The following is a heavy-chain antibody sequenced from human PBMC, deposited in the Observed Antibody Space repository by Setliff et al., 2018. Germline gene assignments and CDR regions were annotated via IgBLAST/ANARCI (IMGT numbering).Heavy chain of an antibody. J-gene: IGHJ6*03. CDR2: TIPMFGSA. V-gene: IGHV1-69*05. CDR3: AREGVDIRSSTDYRYYMDV. D-gene: IGHD5-12*01. CDR1: GGTFRSYG. Sequence: QVSCKASGGTFRSYGISWVRQAPGQGLEWMGGTIPMFGSANYAQKFQGRVTIITDEFTGTAYMELSSLRTEDTAVYYCAREGVDIRSSTDYRYYMDVWGKGTTVTVSS.